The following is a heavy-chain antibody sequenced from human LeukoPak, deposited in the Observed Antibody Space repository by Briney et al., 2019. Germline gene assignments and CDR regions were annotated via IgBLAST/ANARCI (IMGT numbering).Heavy chain of an antibody. D-gene: IGHD5-24*01. Sequence: SETLSLTCTVSGGSISSSSYYWGWIRQPPGKGLEWIGSIYYSGSTYYSPSLKSRVTISVDTSKNQLSLFLTSVTAADTAMYYCAREGGDGYSYDAFDIWGQGTMVTVSS. CDR1: GGSISSSSYY. CDR2: IYYSGST. CDR3: AREGGDGYSYDAFDI. V-gene: IGHV4-39*07. J-gene: IGHJ3*02.